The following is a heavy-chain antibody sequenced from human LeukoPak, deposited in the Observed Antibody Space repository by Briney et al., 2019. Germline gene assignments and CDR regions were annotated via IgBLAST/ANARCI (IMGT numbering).Heavy chain of an antibody. Sequence: GGSLRLSCAASGFTFSSYSMNWVRQAPGKGLEWVSYISSSSSTIYYADSVKGRFTISRDNAKNSLYLQMNSLRAEDTAVYYCARDGVRLGELSSMRAFDIWGQGRMLTVSS. CDR2: ISSSSSTI. CDR3: ARDGVRLGELSSMRAFDI. CDR1: GFTFSSYS. D-gene: IGHD3-16*02. J-gene: IGHJ3*02. V-gene: IGHV3-48*04.